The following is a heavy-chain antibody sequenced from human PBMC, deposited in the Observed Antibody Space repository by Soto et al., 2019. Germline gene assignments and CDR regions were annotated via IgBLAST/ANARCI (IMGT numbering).Heavy chain of an antibody. J-gene: IGHJ5*02. Sequence: QVQLVQSGAEVKKPGSSVRVSCKASGGTFSNFGFSWVRQAPGQGLEWMGGIIPIFASSNYAQKFQGRLTIAADESTSTADMDLSSLRSEDTAVYFCAKDVGFQQLLFVLETWGQGTLVTVSS. CDR2: IIPIFASS. CDR3: AKDVGFQQLLFVLET. CDR1: GGTFSNFG. D-gene: IGHD6-13*01. V-gene: IGHV1-69*01.